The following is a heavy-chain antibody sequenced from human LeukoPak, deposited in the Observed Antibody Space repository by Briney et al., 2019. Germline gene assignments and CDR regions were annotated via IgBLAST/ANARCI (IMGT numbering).Heavy chain of an antibody. CDR3: ARGPYSGSYYAYYYYYMDV. D-gene: IGHD1-26*01. V-gene: IGHV3-21*01. J-gene: IGHJ6*03. CDR1: GFTFSSYA. Sequence: SGGSLRLSCAASGFTFSSYAMNWVRQAPGKRRERVSSITSSSRYIYYADSVKGRFTISRDNAKNSLYLQMDNLRAEDTAVYYCARGPYSGSYYAYYYYYMDVWGKGTTVTVSS. CDR2: ITSSSRYI.